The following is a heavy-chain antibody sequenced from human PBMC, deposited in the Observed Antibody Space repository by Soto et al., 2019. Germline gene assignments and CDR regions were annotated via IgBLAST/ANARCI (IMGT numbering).Heavy chain of an antibody. CDR1: GGSISSGDYY. CDR2: IYYSGST. Sequence: QVQLQESGPGLVKPSQTLSLTCTVSGGSISSGDYYWSWIRQPPGKGLEWIGYIYYSGSTYYNPSLQSRVTLSVDTSKTQFSLKLSSVTAAATAVYYCASNSYGYPFYDYWGQGTLVTVSS. CDR3: ASNSYGYPFYDY. D-gene: IGHD5-18*01. J-gene: IGHJ4*02. V-gene: IGHV4-30-4*01.